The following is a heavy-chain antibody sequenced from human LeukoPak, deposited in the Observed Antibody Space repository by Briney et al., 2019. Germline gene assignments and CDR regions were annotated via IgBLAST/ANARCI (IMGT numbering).Heavy chain of an antibody. D-gene: IGHD1-26*01. CDR1: GFTFDDYA. Sequence: GGSLRLSCVASGFTFDDYAMHWVRQAPGKGLEWVSSISSSSSYIYYADSVKGRFTISRGNAKNSLYLQMNSLRAEDTAVYYCARGGSGSYNMFDYWGQGTLVTVS. J-gene: IGHJ4*02. CDR3: ARGGSGSYNMFDY. CDR2: ISSSSSYI. V-gene: IGHV3-21*01.